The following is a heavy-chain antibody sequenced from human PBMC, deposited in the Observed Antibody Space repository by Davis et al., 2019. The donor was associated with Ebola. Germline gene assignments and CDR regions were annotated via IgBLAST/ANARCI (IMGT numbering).Heavy chain of an antibody. D-gene: IGHD2-21*01. CDR2: IYHSGST. Sequence: SETLSLTCTVSGSSIGSGYYWDWIRQPPGKGLEWIGSIYHSGSTDYNPSLKSRVTISVDMSKNQFSLEVISVTAADTAVYYCARGRVEVDSDVWGRGTRVTVSS. J-gene: IGHJ3*01. CDR1: GSSIGSGYY. CDR3: ARGRVEVDSDV. V-gene: IGHV4-38-2*02.